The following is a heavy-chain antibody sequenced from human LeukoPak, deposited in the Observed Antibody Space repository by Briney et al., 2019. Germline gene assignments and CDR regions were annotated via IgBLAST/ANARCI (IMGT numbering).Heavy chain of an antibody. Sequence: SETLSLTCTVSGGSISSSSYYWGWIRQPPGKGLEWIGSIYYSGSTYYNPSLKSRVTISVDTSKNQYSLKLSSVTAEDTAVYYCTPTISSAAGGYYYYGMDVWGQGTTVTVSS. CDR2: IYYSGST. CDR3: TPTISSAAGGYYYYGMDV. D-gene: IGHD3-22*01. J-gene: IGHJ6*02. V-gene: IGHV4-39*07. CDR1: GGSISSSSYY.